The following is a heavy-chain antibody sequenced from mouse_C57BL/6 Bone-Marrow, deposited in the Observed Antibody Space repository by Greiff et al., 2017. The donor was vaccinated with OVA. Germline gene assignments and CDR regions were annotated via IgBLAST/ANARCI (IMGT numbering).Heavy chain of an antibody. D-gene: IGHD2-14*01. J-gene: IGHJ3*01. V-gene: IGHV5-15*01. CDR1: GFTFSDYG. Sequence: EVMLVESGGGLVQPGGSLKLSCAASGFTFSDYGMAWVRQAPRKGPEWVAFISNLAYSIYYADTVTGRFTISRENAKNTLYLEMSSLRSEDTAMYYCARGYRGLQFAYWGQGTLVTVSA. CDR2: ISNLAYSI. CDR3: ARGYRGLQFAY.